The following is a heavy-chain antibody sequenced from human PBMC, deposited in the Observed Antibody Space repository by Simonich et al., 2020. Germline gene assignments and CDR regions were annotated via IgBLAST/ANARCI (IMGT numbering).Heavy chain of an antibody. CDR3: ARSLGYYYYNYGMDV. V-gene: IGHV4-59*08. D-gene: IGHD1-26*01. CDR2: IYYSGST. Sequence: QVQLQESGPGLVKPSETLSLTCTVSGGSISSYYWIWIRQPPGKGLEWIGYIYYSGSTNYNPSLKSRVTISVDTSKNQFSLKLSSVTAADTAVYYCARSLGYYYYNYGMDVWGQGTTVTVSS. CDR1: GGSISSYY. J-gene: IGHJ6*02.